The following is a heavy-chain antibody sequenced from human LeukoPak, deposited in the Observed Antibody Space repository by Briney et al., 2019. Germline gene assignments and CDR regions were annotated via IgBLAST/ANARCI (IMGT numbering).Heavy chain of an antibody. CDR3: ATQLGTTVAAIDAFDI. J-gene: IGHJ3*02. Sequence: GGSLRLSCAASGFTFSDYYMSWIRQAPGKGLEWVSYISSSGSTKYYADSVKGRFTISRDNAKNSLYLQMNSLRAEDTAVYYCATQLGTTVAAIDAFDIWGQGTMVTVSS. CDR1: GFTFSDYY. CDR2: ISSSGSTK. V-gene: IGHV3-11*01. D-gene: IGHD4-23*01.